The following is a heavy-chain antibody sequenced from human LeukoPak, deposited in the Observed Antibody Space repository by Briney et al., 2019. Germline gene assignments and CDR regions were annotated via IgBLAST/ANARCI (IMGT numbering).Heavy chain of an antibody. CDR3: ARENSLPDYGMDV. V-gene: IGHV4-39*02. CDR2: IYYSGST. Sequence: PSETLSLTCTVSGGSISSSSYSWGWIRQPPGKGLEWIGSIYYSGSTYYNPSLKSRVTISVDTSKNQYSLKLSSVTAADTAVYYCARENSLPDYGMDVWGQGTTVTVSS. D-gene: IGHD5/OR15-5a*01. CDR1: GGSISSSSYS. J-gene: IGHJ6*02.